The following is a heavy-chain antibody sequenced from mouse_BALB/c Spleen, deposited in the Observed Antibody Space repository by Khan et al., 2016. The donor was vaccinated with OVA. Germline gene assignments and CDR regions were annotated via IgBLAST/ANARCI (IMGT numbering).Heavy chain of an antibody. V-gene: IGHV2-6-4*01. CDR3: ARAYYRYDGYYAMDY. CDR1: GFSLSRYN. D-gene: IGHD2-14*01. CDR2: IWGGGGT. J-gene: IGHJ4*01. Sequence: QVQLKESGPGLVAPSQSLSITCTVSGFSLSRYNIHWVRQPPGKGLEWLGMIWGGGGTDYNSTLKIRLSISKDNSKSQVFLKMNSLQTYDTAMYYCARAYYRYDGYYAMDYWGQGTPVTVSS.